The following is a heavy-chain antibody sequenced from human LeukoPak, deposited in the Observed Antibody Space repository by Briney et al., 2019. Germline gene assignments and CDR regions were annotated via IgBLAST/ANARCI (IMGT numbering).Heavy chain of an antibody. V-gene: IGHV1-2*02. CDR3: ARVHGSWYRAFFDY. J-gene: IGHJ4*02. Sequence: ASVKVSCKASGYTFTGYYMHWVRQAHGQGLEWMGWINPNSGGTNYAQKFQGRVTMTRDTSISTAYMELSRLRSDDTAVYYCARVHGSWYRAFFDYWGQGTLVTVSS. CDR1: GYTFTGYY. CDR2: INPNSGGT. D-gene: IGHD6-13*01.